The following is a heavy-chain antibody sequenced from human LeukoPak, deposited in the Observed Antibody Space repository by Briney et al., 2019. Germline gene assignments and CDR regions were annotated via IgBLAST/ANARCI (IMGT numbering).Heavy chain of an antibody. CDR3: ATHSSSSGTGY. D-gene: IGHD6-6*01. CDR1: GDSIRSYS. J-gene: IGHJ4*02. CDR2: IYYSGST. V-gene: IGHV4-59*01. Sequence: SETLSPHCTVSGDSIRSYSWSWIRQLPTKGLEWIGNIYYSGSTNYNPSLKTRVLISIDTSKNQFSLKLTSVTAADTAVYYCATHSSSSGTGYWGKGTLVTVSS.